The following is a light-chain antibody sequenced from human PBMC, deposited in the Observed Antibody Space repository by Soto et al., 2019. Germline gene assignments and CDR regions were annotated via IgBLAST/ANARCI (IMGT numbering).Light chain of an antibody. CDR2: GAS. J-gene: IGKJ1*01. CDR3: QQYGSSSWT. Sequence: PGETVTLSCRASQSVSSSYLTWYQQKPGQAPRLLIYGASTRATGIPARFSGSGSGTDFTLTISSLQPEDFATYYCQQYGSSSWTFGQGTKVDIK. CDR1: QSVSSSY. V-gene: IGKV3-20*01.